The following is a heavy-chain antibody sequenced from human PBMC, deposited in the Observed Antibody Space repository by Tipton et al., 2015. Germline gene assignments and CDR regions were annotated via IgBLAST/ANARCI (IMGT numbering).Heavy chain of an antibody. CDR3: ARDGERELFLNRYYYYGMDV. D-gene: IGHD3-10*01. J-gene: IGHJ6*02. CDR1: GGSVTSSNYF. CDR2: IFHSGST. Sequence: TLSLTCSVSGGSVTSSNYFWSWIRQPPGKGLEWIGYIFHSGSTSYNPSLRSRVFISIDTSKNQFSLKLNSVTAADTAVYYCARDGERELFLNRYYYYGMDVWGQGTTVTVSS. V-gene: IGHV4-61*01.